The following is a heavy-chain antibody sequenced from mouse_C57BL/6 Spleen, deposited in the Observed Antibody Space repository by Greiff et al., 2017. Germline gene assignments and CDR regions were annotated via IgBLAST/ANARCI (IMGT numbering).Heavy chain of an antibody. J-gene: IGHJ4*01. D-gene: IGHD3-2*02. CDR2: INPNSGST. Sequence: QVQLQQPGAELVKPGASVKLSCKASGYTFTSYWMHWVKQRPGQGLEWIGMINPNSGSTNYNEKFKSKATLTVDKSSSTAYMQLSSLTSEDSAVYYCARTAQATGAMDYWGQGTSVTVSS. CDR3: ARTAQATGAMDY. V-gene: IGHV1-64*01. CDR1: GYTFTSYW.